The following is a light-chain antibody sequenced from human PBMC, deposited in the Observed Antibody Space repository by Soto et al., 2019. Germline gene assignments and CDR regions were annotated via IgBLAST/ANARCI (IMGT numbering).Light chain of an antibody. CDR3: QQYNNWPLT. V-gene: IGKV3D-15*01. CDR1: PSLSSN. Sequence: EIVLTHSPATLSLSPVERATLXFPASPSLSSNFLAWYQQKSGQPPRLLIYDASTRATGFPARFSGSGSGTEFTLTISSLQSEDFAVYYCQQYNNWPLTFGGGTKVDIK. CDR2: DAS. J-gene: IGKJ4*01.